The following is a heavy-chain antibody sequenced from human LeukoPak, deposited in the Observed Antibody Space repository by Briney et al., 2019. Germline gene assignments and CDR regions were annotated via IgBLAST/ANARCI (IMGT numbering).Heavy chain of an antibody. CDR1: GFIVSSNY. J-gene: IGHJ4*02. CDR2: ISSGGNT. V-gene: IGHV3-53*01. CDR3: AKDVNVGGDYFDY. D-gene: IGHD3-10*01. Sequence: PGGSLRLSCAASGFIVSSNYMSWVRQAPGKGLEWVSVISSGGNTYYADSVKGRFTISRDISKNTLYLQMNGLRAEDTAVYYCAKDVNVGGDYFDYWGQGTLVTVSS.